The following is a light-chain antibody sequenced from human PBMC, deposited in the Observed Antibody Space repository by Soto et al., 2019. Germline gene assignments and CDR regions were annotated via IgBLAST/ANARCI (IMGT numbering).Light chain of an antibody. CDR3: QRLNSYPAYT. Sequence: DIQLTQSPSFLSASVGDRVTITCRASQGISSYLAWYQQKPGKAPNLLIYAASSLQSGVPSRFSGSGSGTEFTLTISSLQHEDFATYYCQRLNSYPAYTFGPGTKVDIK. CDR1: QGISSY. CDR2: AAS. J-gene: IGKJ3*01. V-gene: IGKV1-9*01.